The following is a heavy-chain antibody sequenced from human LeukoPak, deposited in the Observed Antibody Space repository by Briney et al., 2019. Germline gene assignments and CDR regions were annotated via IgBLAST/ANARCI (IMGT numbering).Heavy chain of an antibody. V-gene: IGHV1-46*01. J-gene: IGHJ6*03. CDR3: ARGGVGATTGWYYYYYMDV. D-gene: IGHD1-26*01. CDR2: INPSGGST. Sequence: GASVKVSCKASGYTFTSYYMHWVRQAPGQGLEWMGIINPSGGSTSYAQKFQGRVTMTRDTSTSTVYMELSSLRSEDTAVYYCARGGVGATTGWYYYYYMDVWGKGTTVTVSS. CDR1: GYTFTSYY.